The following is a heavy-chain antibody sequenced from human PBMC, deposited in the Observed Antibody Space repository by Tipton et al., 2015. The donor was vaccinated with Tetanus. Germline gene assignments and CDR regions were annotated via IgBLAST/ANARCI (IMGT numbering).Heavy chain of an antibody. CDR3: AREGDCSGGSCFSGGFDN. CDR2: SWYDGTDK. J-gene: IGHJ4*02. V-gene: IGHV3-33*01. Sequence: SLRLSCAASGFIFSSYGIHWVRQAPGKGLEWVAVSWYDGTDKYYADSVKGRFTISRDNSKNPLYLQMNSLRAEDTAVYYCAREGDCSGGSCFSGGFDNWGQGTQVTVSS. CDR1: GFIFSSYG. D-gene: IGHD2-15*01.